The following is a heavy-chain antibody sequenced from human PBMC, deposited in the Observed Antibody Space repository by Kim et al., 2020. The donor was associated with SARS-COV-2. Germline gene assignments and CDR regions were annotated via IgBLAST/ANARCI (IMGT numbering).Heavy chain of an antibody. V-gene: IGHV3-73*01. D-gene: IGHD6-13*01. CDR2: IRSKANSYAT. Sequence: GGSLRLSCAASGFTFNGSAMHWVRQASGKGLEWVGRIRSKANSYATAYAASVKGRFTISRDDSKNTAYLQMNSLKTEDTAVYYCTSIAAAGAGRAFDIWGQGTMVTVSS. CDR3: TSIAAAGAGRAFDI. CDR1: GFTFNGSA. J-gene: IGHJ3*02.